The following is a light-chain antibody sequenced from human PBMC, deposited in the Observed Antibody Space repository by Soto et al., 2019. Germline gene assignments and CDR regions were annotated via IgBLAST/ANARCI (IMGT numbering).Light chain of an antibody. V-gene: IGLV2-23*02. CDR3: CSYAGSSTYVV. Sequence: QSALTQPASVSGSPGQSITISCTGTSSDVGSYNLVSWYQQHPGKAPKLMIYEVSKRLSGVSNRFSGSKSGNTASLTISGLQADDEADYYCCSYAGSSTYVVFGGGTKLTVL. CDR1: SSDVGSYNL. J-gene: IGLJ2*01. CDR2: EVS.